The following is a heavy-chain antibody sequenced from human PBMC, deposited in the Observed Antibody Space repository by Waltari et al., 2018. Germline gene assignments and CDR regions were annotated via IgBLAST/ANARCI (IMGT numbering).Heavy chain of an antibody. Sequence: LLESGGGLVQPGGSLRLSCVASGFAFMSYARTWVRQAPGTGLEWVATITAFGSGTYYGDSVSGRCTISRDNSQNTLYLQVKSLSADDTAVYYCAKGVGASQFFDYWGRGTLVTVSS. J-gene: IGHJ4*02. CDR2: ITAFGSGT. CDR1: GFAFMSYA. CDR3: AKGVGASQFFDY. D-gene: IGHD1-26*01. V-gene: IGHV3-23*01.